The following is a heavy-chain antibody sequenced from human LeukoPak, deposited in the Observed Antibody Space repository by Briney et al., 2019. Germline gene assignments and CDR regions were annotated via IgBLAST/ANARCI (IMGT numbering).Heavy chain of an antibody. J-gene: IGHJ4*02. CDR3: AKDVRGTYAPDY. V-gene: IGHV3-23*01. Sequence: PGGSLRLSCAASGFTFSNYAMSWVRQTPGRGLEWVSTISVNGGSTYSADSVKGRFTISRDNSKNTLYLQMNSLRAEDTAIYCCAKDVRGTYAPDYWGQGTLVTVSS. CDR2: ISVNGGST. D-gene: IGHD2-2*01. CDR1: GFTFSNYA.